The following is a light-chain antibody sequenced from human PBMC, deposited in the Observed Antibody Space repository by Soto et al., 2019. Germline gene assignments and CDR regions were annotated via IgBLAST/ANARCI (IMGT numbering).Light chain of an antibody. Sequence: EIVMTQSPATLSVSPGDRATLSCRASQSINNNLAWYQQKPGQAPRLLIHGASTRATGIPARFSGSGSGAEFTLTISSLHSEDFAVSYCQQYDDWPTGYTFGQGTKLE. V-gene: IGKV3-15*01. J-gene: IGKJ2*01. CDR3: QQYDDWPTGYT. CDR2: GAS. CDR1: QSINNN.